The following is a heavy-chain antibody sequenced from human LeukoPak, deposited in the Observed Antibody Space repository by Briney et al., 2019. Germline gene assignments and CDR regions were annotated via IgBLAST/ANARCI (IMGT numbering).Heavy chain of an antibody. CDR2: TYYRSKWYR. V-gene: IGHV6-1*01. CDR3: ARDDDGYYYYMDV. CDR1: GDSVFSNSAG. D-gene: IGHD3-16*01. Sequence: SQTLSLTCTISGDSVFSNSAGWNWIRQSPSRGLEWLGRTYYRSKWYRDYAVSVKSRISINPDTPKNQFSLQLNFLTPEDTAVYYCARDDDGYYYYMDVWGKGTTVTVSS. J-gene: IGHJ6*03.